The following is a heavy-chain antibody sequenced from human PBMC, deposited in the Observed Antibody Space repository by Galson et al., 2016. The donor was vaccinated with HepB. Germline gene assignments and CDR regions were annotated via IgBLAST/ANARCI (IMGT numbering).Heavy chain of an antibody. V-gene: IGHV3-11*06. CDR3: ARVQQLDYYYYYMDV. D-gene: IGHD6-13*01. J-gene: IGHJ6*03. CDR1: GFTFSDYY. CDR2: ISSTSRYT. Sequence: SLRLSCAASGFTFSDYYMTWIRQAPGKGLEWVSYISSTSRYTNYADSLKSRFTISRDNAKNSLYLQMHSLRAEDPAVYYCARVQQLDYYYYYMDVWGKGTTVTVSS.